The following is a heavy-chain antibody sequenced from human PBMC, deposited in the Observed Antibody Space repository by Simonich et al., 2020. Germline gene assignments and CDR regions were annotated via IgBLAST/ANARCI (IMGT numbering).Heavy chain of an antibody. CDR1: GGSFSGYY. CDR2: INHSGST. V-gene: IGHV4-34*01. J-gene: IGHJ4*02. CDR3: ARGLIGGSYYY. Sequence: QVQLQQWGAGLLKPSETLSLTCAVFGGSFSGYYCSWIRQPPGKGLEWIGEINHSGSTNYNPSLKSGVTISVDTSKNQFSLKLSSVTAADTAVYYCARGLIGGSYYYWGQGTLVTVSS. D-gene: IGHD1-26*01.